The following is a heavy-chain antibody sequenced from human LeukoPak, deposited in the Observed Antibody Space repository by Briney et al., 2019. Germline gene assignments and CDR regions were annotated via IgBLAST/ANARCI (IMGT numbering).Heavy chain of an antibody. CDR3: ARTGGSGSYYNSYYYYGMDV. J-gene: IGHJ6*02. V-gene: IGHV3-11*01. D-gene: IGHD3-10*01. CDR2: ISSSGSTI. CDR1: GFTFSDYY. Sequence: GGSLRLSCAASGFTFSDYYVSWIRQAPGKGLEWVSYISSSGSTIYYADSVKGRFTISRDNAKNSLYLQMNSLRAEDTAVYYCARTGGSGSYYNSYYYYGMDVWGQGTTVTVSS.